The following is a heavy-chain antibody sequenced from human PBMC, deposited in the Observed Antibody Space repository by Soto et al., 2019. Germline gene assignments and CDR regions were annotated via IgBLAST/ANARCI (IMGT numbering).Heavy chain of an antibody. CDR2: IYYSGST. CDR3: ARKYYYGSARYKRHDGFDP. D-gene: IGHD3-10*01. J-gene: IGHJ5*02. CDR1: GGSISSGGYY. Sequence: SETLSLTCTVSGGSISSGGYYWSWIRQHPGKGLEWIGYIYYSGSTYYNPSLKSRLTISVDTSKNQFSLKLSSVTAADTAVYYCARKYYYGSARYKRHDGFDPWGQGTVVTVYS. V-gene: IGHV4-31*03.